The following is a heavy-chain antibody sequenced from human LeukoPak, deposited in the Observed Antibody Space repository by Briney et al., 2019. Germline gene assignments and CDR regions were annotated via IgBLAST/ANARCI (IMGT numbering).Heavy chain of an antibody. CDR2: MNPNSGNT. CDR1: GYTFTSYD. V-gene: IGHV1-8*01. CDR3: ARGSHYDSSGYSYYFDY. Sequence: ASVKVSCKASGYTFTSYDINWVRQTTGQGLEWMGWMNPNSGNTGYAQKFQGGVTMTRNTSISTAYMELSSLRSEDTAVYYCARGSHYDSSGYSYYFDYWDQGTLITVSS. D-gene: IGHD3-22*01. J-gene: IGHJ4*02.